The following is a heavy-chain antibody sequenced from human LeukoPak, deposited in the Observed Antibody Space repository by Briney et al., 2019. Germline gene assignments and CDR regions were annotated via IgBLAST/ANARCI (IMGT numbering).Heavy chain of an antibody. CDR3: ARLHVKFYCSGGSCYPGH. Sequence: GGSLRLSCAASGFTFSNYGMNWVRQAPGKGLEWISGIIGSGGITYYADSVKGRFTISRDNAKNSLYLQMNSLRAEDTAVYYCARLHVKFYCSGGSCYPGHWGQGTLVTVSS. V-gene: IGHV3-21*04. D-gene: IGHD2-15*01. J-gene: IGHJ4*02. CDR2: IIGSGGIT. CDR1: GFTFSNYG.